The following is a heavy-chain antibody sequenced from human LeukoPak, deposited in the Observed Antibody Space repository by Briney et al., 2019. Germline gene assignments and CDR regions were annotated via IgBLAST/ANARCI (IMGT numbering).Heavy chain of an antibody. Sequence: ASVKVSCKASGYTFTGYYMHWVRQAPGQGLEWMGWINPNSGGTNYAQKFQGRVTMTRDASISTAYMELSRLRSDDTAVYYCARVPRHIVVVTANFDYWGQGTLVTVSS. J-gene: IGHJ4*02. D-gene: IGHD2-21*02. CDR2: INPNSGGT. V-gene: IGHV1-2*02. CDR1: GYTFTGYY. CDR3: ARVPRHIVVVTANFDY.